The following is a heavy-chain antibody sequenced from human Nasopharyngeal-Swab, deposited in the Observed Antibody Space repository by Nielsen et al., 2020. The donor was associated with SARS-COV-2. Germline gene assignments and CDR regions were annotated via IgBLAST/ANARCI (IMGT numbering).Heavy chain of an antibody. CDR2: IWYDGSNK. D-gene: IGHD6-13*01. CDR1: GFTFSSYG. CDR3: ARGQESYSSSWLNWYFDL. V-gene: IGHV3-33*08. Sequence: GGSLRLSCAASGFTFSSYGMHWVRQAPGKGLEWVAVIWYDGSNKYYADSVKSRFTISRDNSKNTLYLQMNSLRAEDTAVYYCARGQESYSSSWLNWYFDLWGRGTLVTVSS. J-gene: IGHJ2*01.